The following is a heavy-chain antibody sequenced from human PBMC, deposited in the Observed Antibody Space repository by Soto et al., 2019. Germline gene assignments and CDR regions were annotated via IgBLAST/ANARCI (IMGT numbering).Heavy chain of an antibody. V-gene: IGHV3-23*01. D-gene: IGHD3-3*01. Sequence: EVQLLESEGGLVQPGGSLRLTCAASAFTISSYAMSWVRQAPGKGLEWVSSISGSDGITYYADSVKGRFTVSRDNSKDTLYLQMNSLRAEDTAVYYCATAPRTYDFPYYFDYWGQGTLLTVSS. CDR2: ISGSDGIT. CDR1: AFTISSYA. CDR3: ATAPRTYDFPYYFDY. J-gene: IGHJ4*02.